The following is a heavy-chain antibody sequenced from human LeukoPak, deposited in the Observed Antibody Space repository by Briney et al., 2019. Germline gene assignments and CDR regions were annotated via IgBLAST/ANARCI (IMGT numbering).Heavy chain of an antibody. J-gene: IGHJ5*02. V-gene: IGHV4-59*01. CDR3: ARVVYSSARSWFDP. D-gene: IGHD6-25*01. CDR1: GGSISSYY. CDR2: IYYSGST. Sequence: SETLSLTCTVSGGSISSYYWSWIRQPPGKGLEWIGYIYYSGSTNYNPSLKSRVTISVDTSKNQFSLKLSSVTAADTAVYCCARVVYSSARSWFDPWGQGTLVTVSS.